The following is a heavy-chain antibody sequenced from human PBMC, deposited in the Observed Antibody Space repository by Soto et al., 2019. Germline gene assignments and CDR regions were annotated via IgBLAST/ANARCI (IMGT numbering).Heavy chain of an antibody. J-gene: IGHJ5*02. CDR3: ARGVEMATKFNLWYWFDP. Sequence: QVQLQESGPGLVKPSQTLSLTCTVSGGSISSGGYYWSWIRQHPGKGLEWIGYIYYSGSTYYNPSLKSRVTISVDTSKNQFSLKLSPVTAADTAVYYCARGVEMATKFNLWYWFDPWGQGTLVTVSS. CDR2: IYYSGST. CDR1: GGSISSGGYY. D-gene: IGHD5-12*01. V-gene: IGHV4-31*03.